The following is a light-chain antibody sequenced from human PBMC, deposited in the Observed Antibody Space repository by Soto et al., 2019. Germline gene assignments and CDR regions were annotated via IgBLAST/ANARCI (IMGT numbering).Light chain of an antibody. CDR2: EVG. V-gene: IGLV2-14*01. J-gene: IGLJ1*01. Sequence: QSALTQPASVSGSPGQSITISCTGTSGDVGAFNYVSWYLQYPGKAPKLMIYEVGNRPSGVSNRFSGSKSGNTASLTISGLQAEDEADYYCCSYASGSIYVFGTGTKLTVL. CDR1: SGDVGAFNY. CDR3: CSYASGSIYV.